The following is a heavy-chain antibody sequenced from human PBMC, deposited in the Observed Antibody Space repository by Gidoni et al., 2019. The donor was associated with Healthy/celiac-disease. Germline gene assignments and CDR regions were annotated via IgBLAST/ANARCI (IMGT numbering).Heavy chain of an antibody. CDR2: IYPGDSDT. CDR1: GYSFTSYW. J-gene: IGHJ3*02. V-gene: IGHV5-51*01. D-gene: IGHD5-12*01. Sequence: EVQLVQSGAEVKQHGESLKISGKGSGYSFTSYWNGWVRHMHGKGLEWMGIIYPGDSDTRYSPSFQGKVTISADKSVSTAYRQWSSLKASDTAMYYCARRGYRYDKAYAFDIWGQGTMVTVSS. CDR3: ARRGYRYDKAYAFDI.